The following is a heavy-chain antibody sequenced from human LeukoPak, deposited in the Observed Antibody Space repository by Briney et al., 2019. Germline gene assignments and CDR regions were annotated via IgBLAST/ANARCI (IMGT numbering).Heavy chain of an antibody. Sequence: SETLSLTCAVSGYSISSGYYWGWIRQPPGKGLEWIGSIYHSESTYYNPSLKSRVTISVDTSKNQFSLKLSSVTAADTAVYYCARGPRSSYYDILTGFPYYMDVWGKGTTVTVSS. CDR2: IYHSEST. CDR1: GYSISSGYY. J-gene: IGHJ6*03. V-gene: IGHV4-38-2*01. D-gene: IGHD3-9*01. CDR3: ARGPRSSYYDILTGFPYYMDV.